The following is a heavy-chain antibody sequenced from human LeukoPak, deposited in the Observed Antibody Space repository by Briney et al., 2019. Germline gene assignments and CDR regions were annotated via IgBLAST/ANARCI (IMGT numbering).Heavy chain of an antibody. CDR2: IIPIFGTA. CDR1: GGTFSSYA. J-gene: IGHJ4*02. V-gene: IGHV1-69*01. CDR3: ATSFGEFLYFDY. Sequence: SVKVSCKASGGTFSSYAISWVRQAPGQGLEWMGGIIPIFGTANYAQKFQGRVTITADDSTSTAYMELSSLRSEDTAVYYCATSFGEFLYFDYWGQGTLVTVSS. D-gene: IGHD3-10*01.